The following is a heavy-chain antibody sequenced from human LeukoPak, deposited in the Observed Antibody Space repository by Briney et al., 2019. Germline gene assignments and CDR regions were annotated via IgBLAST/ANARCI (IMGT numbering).Heavy chain of an antibody. CDR1: GFSFDDYA. J-gene: IGHJ4*02. CDR3: AKDACSGISCYFDH. CDR2: ISWDGSRT. Sequence: GGSLRLSCEASGFSFDDYAIHWVRQAPGKGLEWVSLISWDGSRTDYADSVKGQFTISRDNTKNSLYLQMNSLRAEDTALYYCAKDACSGISCYFDHWGQGTQVTVSP. D-gene: IGHD2-15*01. V-gene: IGHV3-43D*03.